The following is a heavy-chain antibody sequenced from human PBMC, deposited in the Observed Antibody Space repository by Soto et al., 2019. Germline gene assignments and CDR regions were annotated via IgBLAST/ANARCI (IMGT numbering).Heavy chain of an antibody. D-gene: IGHD6-6*01. Sequence: GESLRLSCAASGFTFSYYYMSWIRQAPGKGLDWVAYISSSSRTTKYGDSVKGRFTISRDNAKNSLFLQMNSLRGEDTAVYYCARDVYRYSSSSPEDVWGQGTTVTVSS. CDR2: ISSSSRTT. CDR3: ARDVYRYSSSSPEDV. V-gene: IGHV3-11*06. CDR1: GFTFSYYY. J-gene: IGHJ6*02.